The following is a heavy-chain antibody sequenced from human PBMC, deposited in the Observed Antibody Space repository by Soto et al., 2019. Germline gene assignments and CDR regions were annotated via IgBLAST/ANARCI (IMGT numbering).Heavy chain of an antibody. CDR3: ARDGIAARRGWFDP. CDR2: IYYSGST. V-gene: IGHV4-59*01. J-gene: IGHJ5*02. CDR1: GGSISSYY. D-gene: IGHD6-6*01. Sequence: QVQLQESGPGLVKPSETLSLTCTVSGGSISSYYWSWIRQPPGQGLEWIGYIYYSGSTNYNPSLQRRVTISVDTAKNKFSLKLSSVTAADTAVYYCARDGIAARRGWFDPWGQGTLVTVSP.